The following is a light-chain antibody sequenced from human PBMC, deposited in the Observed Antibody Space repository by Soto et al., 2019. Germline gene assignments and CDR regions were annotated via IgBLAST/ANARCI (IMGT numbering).Light chain of an antibody. CDR1: QSVSSSY. J-gene: IGKJ4*01. V-gene: IGKV3-20*01. Sequence: EIVLTQSPGTLSLSPGERATLSCRASQSVSSSYLAWYQQKPGQDPRLLIYGASSRATGIPDRFSGSGSGKHLTLTISRLEPEDYEVYYCQQYGSSPSLTFGGGTKVEIK. CDR3: QQYGSSPSLT. CDR2: GAS.